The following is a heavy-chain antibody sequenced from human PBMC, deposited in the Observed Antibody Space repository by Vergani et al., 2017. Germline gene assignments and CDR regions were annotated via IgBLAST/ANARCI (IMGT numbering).Heavy chain of an antibody. J-gene: IGHJ4*02. CDR3: AHRRRTRIAAADDFDY. V-gene: IGHV2-5*08. CDR2: IYWDDDK. D-gene: IGHD6-13*01. CDR1: GGSISSGGYY. Sequence: ESGPGLVKPSQTLSLTCTVSGGSISSGGYYWSWIRQHPGKGLEWLALIYWDDDKRYSPSLKSRLTITKDTSKNQVVLTMTNMDPVDTATYYCAHRRRTRIAAADDFDYWGQGTLVTVSS.